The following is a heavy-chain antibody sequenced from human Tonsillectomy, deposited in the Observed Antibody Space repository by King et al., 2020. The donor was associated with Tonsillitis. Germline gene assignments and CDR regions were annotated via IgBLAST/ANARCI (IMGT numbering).Heavy chain of an antibody. CDR2: IKQVGSEK. J-gene: IGHJ4*02. CDR1: GFTFNSYC. CDR3: ARGGDFDY. Sequence: VQLVESGGGLVQPGGSLRLSCAASGFTFNSYCMSWVRQAPGKGLEWVATIKQVGSEKYYVDSVKGRFTISRDDATNSLYLQMNSLRAEDTAVYYCARGGDFDYWGQGTLVTVSS. V-gene: IGHV3-7*01.